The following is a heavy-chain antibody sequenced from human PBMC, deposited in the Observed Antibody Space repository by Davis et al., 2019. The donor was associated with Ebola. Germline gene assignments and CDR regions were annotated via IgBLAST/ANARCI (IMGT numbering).Heavy chain of an antibody. CDR3: ARVGDYNVYYSGMDV. Sequence: GGSLRLSCAASGSGFTFSSHAMHWVRQTPGKGLEWVALISYDGNNKYYADSVKGRFTISRDNSKNTLSLQMNSLRPEDTAVYYCARVGDYNVYYSGMDVWGRGTTVTVSS. CDR1: GSGFTFSSHA. D-gene: IGHD3-10*02. CDR2: ISYDGNNK. V-gene: IGHV3-30*04. J-gene: IGHJ6*04.